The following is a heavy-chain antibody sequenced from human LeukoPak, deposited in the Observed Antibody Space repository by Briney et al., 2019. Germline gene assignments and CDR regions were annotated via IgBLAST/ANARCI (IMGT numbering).Heavy chain of an antibody. D-gene: IGHD6-19*01. J-gene: IGHJ4*02. CDR2: IGGNGGNT. V-gene: IGHV3-23*01. Sequence: PGGSLRLSCAASGFTFNNYAMNWVRQAPGKGLEWVSLIGGNGGNTHHGDSVKGRFTVSRDNSKNTLYLQMNSLRADDTAVYYCARHPVAVAGPRVYFDYWGQGTLVTVSS. CDR3: ARHPVAVAGPRVYFDY. CDR1: GFTFNNYA.